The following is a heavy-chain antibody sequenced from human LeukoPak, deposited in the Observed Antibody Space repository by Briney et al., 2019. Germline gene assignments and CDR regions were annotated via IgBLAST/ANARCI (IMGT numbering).Heavy chain of an antibody. CDR2: INHSGST. CDR3: ARGRRRDAFDI. J-gene: IGHJ3*02. V-gene: IGHV4-34*01. Sequence: EPLSLTCAVYGGSFSGYYWSWIRPPPGKGLEWIGEINHSGSTNYNPSLKSRVTISVDTSKNQFSLKLSSVTAADTAVYYCARGRRRDAFDIWGQGTMVTVSS. CDR1: GGSFSGYY.